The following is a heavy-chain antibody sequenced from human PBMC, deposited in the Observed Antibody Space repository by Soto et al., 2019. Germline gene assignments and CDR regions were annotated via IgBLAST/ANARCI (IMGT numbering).Heavy chain of an antibody. D-gene: IGHD2-8*02. CDR1: GFTFNNAW. Sequence: GGSMELSCAASGFTFNNAWVNWVRQAPGKGLEWVGRIKSKTDGGTTDYAAPVKGRFTISRDDSKNTLYLQMNSLKTEDTAVYYCTAAGGYYYYGMDVWGQGTTVTVSS. CDR3: TAAGGYYYYGMDV. V-gene: IGHV3-15*07. CDR2: IKSKTDGGTT. J-gene: IGHJ6*02.